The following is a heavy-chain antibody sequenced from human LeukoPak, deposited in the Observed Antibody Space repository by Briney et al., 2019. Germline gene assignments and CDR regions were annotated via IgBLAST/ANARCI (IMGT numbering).Heavy chain of an antibody. J-gene: IGHJ4*02. CDR2: IRRRAYGGAA. V-gene: IGHV3-49*04. CDR1: GFAFDDFA. Sequence: GGSLRLSCTTSGFAFDDFAMSWVRQPAGKGLEWVGFIRRRAYGGAAEYAASVKGRFIISRDDSKGIAYLQMNSLKTEDTAVYYCSRTGLVDFDYWGQGPRVIVPP. CDR3: SRTGLVDFDY. D-gene: IGHD1-14*01.